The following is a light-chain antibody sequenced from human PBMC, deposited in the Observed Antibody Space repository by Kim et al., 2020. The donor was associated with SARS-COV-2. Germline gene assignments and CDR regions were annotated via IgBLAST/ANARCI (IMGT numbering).Light chain of an antibody. CDR2: GNS. CDR3: QSYDSSLSGSSV. CDR1: SSNIGAGYV. J-gene: IGLJ7*01. Sequence: VTISCTGSSSNIGAGYVVHWYQQLPGTAPKLLIYGNSNRPSGVPDRFSGSKSGTSASLAITGLQAEDEADYYCQSYDSSLSGSSVFGGGTQLTVL. V-gene: IGLV1-40*01.